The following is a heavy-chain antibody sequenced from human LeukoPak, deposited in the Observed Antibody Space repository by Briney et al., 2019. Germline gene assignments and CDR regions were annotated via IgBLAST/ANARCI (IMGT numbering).Heavy chain of an antibody. J-gene: IGHJ4*02. Sequence: SVKVSCKASGGTFSSYAISWVRQAPGQGLEWMGGIIPIFGTANYAQKFQGRVTITADESTSTAYMELSSLRSEDTAVYYCARASTYCGADCYQADYWGQGTLVTVSS. D-gene: IGHD2-21*01. CDR1: GGTFSSYA. CDR2: IIPIFGTA. CDR3: ARASTYCGADCYQADY. V-gene: IGHV1-69*13.